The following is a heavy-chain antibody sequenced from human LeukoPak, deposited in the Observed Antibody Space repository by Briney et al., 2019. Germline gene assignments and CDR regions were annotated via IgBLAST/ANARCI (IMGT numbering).Heavy chain of an antibody. J-gene: IGHJ4*02. CDR1: GGSFSGYY. D-gene: IGHD1-7*01. CDR3: ARRRANYALDY. CDR2: INHSGST. Sequence: SETLSLTCAVYGGSFSGYYWSWIRQPPGKGLEWIGEINHSGSTNYNPSLKSRVTISVDTSKNQFSLKLSSVTAADTAVYYCARRRANYALDYWGQGTLVTVSS. V-gene: IGHV4-34*01.